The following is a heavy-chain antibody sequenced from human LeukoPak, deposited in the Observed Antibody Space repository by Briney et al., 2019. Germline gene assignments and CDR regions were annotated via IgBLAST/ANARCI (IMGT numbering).Heavy chain of an antibody. J-gene: IGHJ4*02. V-gene: IGHV3-53*01. CDR3: ARVFQGVEEYYFDY. CDR2: IYTGGTP. Sequence: GGSLRLSCAASGFTVSNYYMIWARQAPGQGLEWVSVIYTGGTPYYADSVKGRFTISRDNSKNTLYLQMNSLRAEDTAVYYCARVFQGVEEYYFDYWGQGTLVTVSS. D-gene: IGHD3-10*01. CDR1: GFTVSNYY.